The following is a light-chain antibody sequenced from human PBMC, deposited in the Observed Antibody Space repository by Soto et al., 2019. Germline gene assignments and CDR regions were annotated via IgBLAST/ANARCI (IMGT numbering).Light chain of an antibody. CDR1: QSVSSSY. J-gene: IGKJ2*01. Sequence: EIVLTQSPGTLSLSPGERATLSCRASQSVSSSYLAWYQQKPGQAPRLLIYVASSRATGIPDRFGGSGSGTDSNLTISSLEPEDSAEYYCQQYGSSPPYTFGQGTKLEIK. CDR2: VAS. CDR3: QQYGSSPPYT. V-gene: IGKV3-20*01.